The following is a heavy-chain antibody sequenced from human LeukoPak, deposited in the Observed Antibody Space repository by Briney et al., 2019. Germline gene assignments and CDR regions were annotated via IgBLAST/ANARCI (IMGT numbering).Heavy chain of an antibody. Sequence: ASVKVSCKASGYTFTSYYMHWVRQAPGQGLEWMGIINPSGGSTSYAQKFQGRVTMTRDTSTSTVYMELSSLRSEDAAVYYCXXXXXXXXXXXAVDLNDAFDIWGQGTMVTVSS. V-gene: IGHV1-46*01. J-gene: IGHJ3*02. CDR2: INPSGGST. D-gene: IGHD6-19*01. CDR1: GYTFTSYY. CDR3: XXXXXXXXXXXAVDLNDAFDI.